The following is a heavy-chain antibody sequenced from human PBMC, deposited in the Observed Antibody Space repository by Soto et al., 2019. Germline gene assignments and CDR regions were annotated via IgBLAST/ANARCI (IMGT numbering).Heavy chain of an antibody. CDR1: GFTFSNAW. Sequence: VGSLRLSCAASGFTFSNAWIHWGRQAPGKGLEWVGRIKSKTDGGTTDHAAPVKGRFTISRDDSKNTVYLQMNSLKSEDSAVYYCMDYYDSSTYFNVEYWGQGIRVTVHS. CDR3: MDYYDSSTYFNVEY. CDR2: IKSKTDGGTT. V-gene: IGHV3-15*01. J-gene: IGHJ4*02. D-gene: IGHD3-22*01.